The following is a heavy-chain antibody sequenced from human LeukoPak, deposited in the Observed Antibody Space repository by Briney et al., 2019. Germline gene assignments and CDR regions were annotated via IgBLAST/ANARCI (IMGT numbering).Heavy chain of an antibody. CDR1: GLTFSNAW. CDR2: IKRKTDGETT. J-gene: IGHJ4*02. D-gene: IGHD2-8*01. CDR3: ATASSGVFY. Sequence: PGESLRLSCAASGLTFSNAWMSWVRQAPGEGREWVGRIKRKTDGETTEYVAPVKGRFTISRDDSKKTLNLQMNSLKTEDTGVYYCATASSGVFYWGQGTLVTVSS. V-gene: IGHV3-15*01.